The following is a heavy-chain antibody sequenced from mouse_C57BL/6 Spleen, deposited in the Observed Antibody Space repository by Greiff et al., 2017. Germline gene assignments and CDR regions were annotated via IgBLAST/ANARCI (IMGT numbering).Heavy chain of an antibody. D-gene: IGHD3-3*01. J-gene: IGHJ1*03. CDR1: GFTFTDYY. CDR3: ASRTAPYWYFDV. Sequence: EVMLVESGGGLVRPGGSLSLSCAASGFTFTDYYMSWVRQPPGKALEWLGFIRNTANGYTTEYSASVKGRFTISRDTSQSILYLQINALRAEESATYYCASRTAPYWYFDVWGTGTTVTVSS. V-gene: IGHV7-3*01. CDR2: IRNTANGYTT.